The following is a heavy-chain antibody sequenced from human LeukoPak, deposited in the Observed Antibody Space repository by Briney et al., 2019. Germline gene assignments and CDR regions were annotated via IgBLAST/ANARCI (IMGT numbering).Heavy chain of an antibody. D-gene: IGHD3-22*01. Sequence: GESLKISCKGSGYSFTNYWIGLVRQMPGKGLECMGIIYPGDSDTRQSPSFQGQVTISADKSISTAYLQWSSLKASDTAMYYCARGGGYYYYYFEYWGQGTLVTVSS. CDR1: GYSFTNYW. CDR3: ARGGGYYYYYFEY. J-gene: IGHJ4*02. V-gene: IGHV5-51*01. CDR2: IYPGDSDT.